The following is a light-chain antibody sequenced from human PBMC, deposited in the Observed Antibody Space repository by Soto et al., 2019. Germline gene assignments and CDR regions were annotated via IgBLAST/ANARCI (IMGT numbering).Light chain of an antibody. CDR1: QSVSSY. J-gene: IGKJ5*01. CDR2: DAS. V-gene: IGKV3-11*01. CDR3: QQRSNPIT. Sequence: SPATLSLSPGERATLSCRAIQSVSSYLAWYQQKTGQAPRLLIYDASNRATGIPARFSGSGSGTDFSLTISSLEPEDFAVYYCQQRSNPITFGQGTRLEIK.